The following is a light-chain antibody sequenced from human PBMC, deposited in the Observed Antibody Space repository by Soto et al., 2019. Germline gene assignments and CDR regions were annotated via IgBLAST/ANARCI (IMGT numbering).Light chain of an antibody. Sequence: DIQMTQSPSSLSAAVGDRVAITCRASQSIATYLNWYQQKPGKAPKLLIYAASSLQSGVPSWFSGSGSGTEFTLTISGLLPEDFATYHCQQLNTLPFTFGQGTRLEVK. CDR1: QSIATY. CDR2: AAS. J-gene: IGKJ5*01. CDR3: QQLNTLPFT. V-gene: IGKV1-9*01.